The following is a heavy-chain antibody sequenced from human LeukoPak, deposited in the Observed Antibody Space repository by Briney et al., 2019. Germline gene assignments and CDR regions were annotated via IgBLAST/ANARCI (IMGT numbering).Heavy chain of an antibody. CDR2: INSDGSST. D-gene: IGHD2-2*01. CDR1: GFTFSSYW. J-gene: IGHJ5*02. CDR3: ARVVVPAAIDWFDP. V-gene: IGHV3-74*01. Sequence: GGSLRLFCAASGFTFSSYWMHWVRQAPGKGLVWVSRINSDGSSTSYADSVKGRFTISRDNAKNTLYLQMNSLGAEDTAVYYCARVVVPAAIDWFDPWGQGTLVTVSS.